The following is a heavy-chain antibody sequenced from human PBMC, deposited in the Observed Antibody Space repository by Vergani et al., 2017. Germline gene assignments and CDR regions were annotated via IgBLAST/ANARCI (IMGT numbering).Heavy chain of an antibody. J-gene: IGHJ6*03. CDR3: ARFSRPYYDFWSGYYVTDYYYMDV. CDR2: IWSKPYGGTT. Sequence: EVHLVESGGGLVQPGRSLRLSCSGSGFTLGDYAMTWVRQAPGKGLEWVAFIWSKPYGGTTEYAASVKGRFTISRDDSKSIAYLQMSSLKAEDTAVYYCARFSRPYYDFWSGYYVTDYYYMDVWGKGP. CDR1: GFTLGDYA. V-gene: IGHV3-49*04. D-gene: IGHD3-3*01.